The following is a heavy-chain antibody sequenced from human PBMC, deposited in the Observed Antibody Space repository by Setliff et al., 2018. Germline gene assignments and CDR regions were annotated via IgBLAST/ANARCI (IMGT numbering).Heavy chain of an antibody. D-gene: IGHD5-18*01. Sequence: LRLSCAASGFTSNMYGVHWVRQAPGRGLEWVAYVRHDGSNENYADSVKGRFTVSRDNAKNSLYLQMNSLRAEDTAVYYCASGHRYGYLFEYWGQGTLVTVSS. CDR3: ASGHRYGYLFEY. CDR1: GFTSNMYG. J-gene: IGHJ4*02. V-gene: IGHV3-30*12. CDR2: VRHDGSNE.